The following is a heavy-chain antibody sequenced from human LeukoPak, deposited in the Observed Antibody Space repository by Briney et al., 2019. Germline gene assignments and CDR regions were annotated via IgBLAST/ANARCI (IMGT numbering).Heavy chain of an antibody. V-gene: IGHV1-2*02. CDR3: ARGKTMVYCGGDCYRFDN. Sequence: ASVKVSCKASGYTFTSYYMHWVRQAPGQGLEWVGWINPNSGGTNYAQKFQRRVTMTRDTSISTAYMELSRLLSGDTAVYYCARGKTMVYCGGDCYRFDNWGQGTLVTVSS. CDR1: GYTFTSYY. J-gene: IGHJ4*02. CDR2: INPNSGGT. D-gene: IGHD2-21*02.